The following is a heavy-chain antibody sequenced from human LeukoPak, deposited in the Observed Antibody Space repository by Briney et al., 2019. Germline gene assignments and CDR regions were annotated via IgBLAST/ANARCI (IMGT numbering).Heavy chain of an antibody. CDR1: GYTFTDYF. CDR2: INPNSGGT. CDR3: ARAPYMVRGVIDSGS. D-gene: IGHD3-10*01. J-gene: IGHJ5*02. V-gene: IGHV1-2*02. Sequence: ASVKVSCKASGYTFTDYFLHWVRQAPGQGLEWMGWINPNSGGTNYAQKFQGRVTMTRDTSISTAYMELSRLRSDDTAVYYCARAPYMVRGVIDSGSWGQGTLVTVSS.